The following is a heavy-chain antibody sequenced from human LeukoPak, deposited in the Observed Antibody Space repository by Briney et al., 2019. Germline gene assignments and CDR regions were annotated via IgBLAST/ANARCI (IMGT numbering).Heavy chain of an antibody. V-gene: IGHV4-39*07. CDR1: GSSNNNYY. Sequence: SETLSLTCTVSGSSNNNYYWGCIRQAPGKGLEWIGRYYYYWKTYYNTSLKSRVTLPLETSKKQSFLKQLHVTDADTAMYYFKRANGYGLIDYWGQGTLVTVSS. J-gene: IGHJ4*02. D-gene: IGHD3-10*01. CDR2: YYYYWKT. CDR3: KRANGYGLIDY.